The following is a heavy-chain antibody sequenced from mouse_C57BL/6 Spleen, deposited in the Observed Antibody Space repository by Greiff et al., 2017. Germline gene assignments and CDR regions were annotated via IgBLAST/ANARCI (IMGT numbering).Heavy chain of an antibody. D-gene: IGHD3-3*01. Sequence: EVQLQQSGPELVKPGASVKISCKASGYSFTGYYMHWVKQSSEKGLEWIGEINPRTGGTSYNQKFKGKATLTVDKSSSTAYMQLKSLTSEASAVYYCARKGPPYAMDYWGQGTSVTVSS. V-gene: IGHV1-43*01. CDR3: ARKGPPYAMDY. CDR2: INPRTGGT. CDR1: GYSFTGYY. J-gene: IGHJ4*01.